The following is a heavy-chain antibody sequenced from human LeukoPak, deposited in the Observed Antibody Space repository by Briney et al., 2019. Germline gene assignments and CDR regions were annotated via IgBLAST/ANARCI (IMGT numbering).Heavy chain of an antibody. CDR1: GFTFINAW. J-gene: IGHJ5*02. CDR2: ISGSGGST. D-gene: IGHD1-14*01. CDR3: AKDLAGSP. Sequence: GGSLRLSCETSGFTFINAWMSWVRQAPGKGLEWVSAISGSGGSTYYADSVKGRFTISRDNSKNTLYLQMNSLRAEDTAVYYCAKDLAGSPWGQGTLVTVSS. V-gene: IGHV3-23*01.